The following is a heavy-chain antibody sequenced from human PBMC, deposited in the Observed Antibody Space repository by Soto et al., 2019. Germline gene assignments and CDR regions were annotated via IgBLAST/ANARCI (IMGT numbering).Heavy chain of an antibody. CDR2: ISGSGGST. CDR1: GFTFSSYA. J-gene: IGHJ4*02. CDR3: AKDFLPYSGSYSGGVFDY. V-gene: IGHV3-23*01. D-gene: IGHD1-26*01. Sequence: GGSLRLSCAASGFTFSSYAMSWVRQAPGKGLEWVSAISGSGGSTYYADSVKGRFTISRDNSKNTLYLQMNSLRAEDTAVYYCAKDFLPYSGSYSGGVFDYWGQGTLVNVSS.